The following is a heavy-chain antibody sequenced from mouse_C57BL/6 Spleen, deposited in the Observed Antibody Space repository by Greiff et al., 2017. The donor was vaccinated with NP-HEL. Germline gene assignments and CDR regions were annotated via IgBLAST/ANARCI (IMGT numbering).Heavy chain of an antibody. CDR2: IWSGGST. V-gene: IGHV2-2*01. J-gene: IGHJ1*03. Sequence: QVQLKESGPGLVQPSQSLSITCTVSGFSLTSYGVHWVRQSPGKGLEWLGVIWSGGSTDYNAAFISRLSISKDNSKSQVFFKMNSLQADDTAIYYCASYYYGSSCWYFDVWGTGTTVTVSS. CDR1: GFSLTSYG. CDR3: ASYYYGSSCWYFDV. D-gene: IGHD1-1*01.